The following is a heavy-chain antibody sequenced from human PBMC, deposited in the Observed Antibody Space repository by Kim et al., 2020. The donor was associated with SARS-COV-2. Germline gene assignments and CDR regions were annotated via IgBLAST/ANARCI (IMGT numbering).Heavy chain of an antibody. J-gene: IGHJ6*02. D-gene: IGHD2-15*01. Sequence: GGSLRLSCAASGFTFDDYTMHWVRQAPGKGLEWVSLISWDGGSTYYADSVKGRFTISRDNSKNSLYLQMNSLRTEDTALYYCAKDMQQGEVVAATDYFNYGMDVWGQGTTVTVSS. CDR1: GFTFDDYT. V-gene: IGHV3-43*01. CDR3: AKDMQQGEVVAATDYFNYGMDV. CDR2: ISWDGGST.